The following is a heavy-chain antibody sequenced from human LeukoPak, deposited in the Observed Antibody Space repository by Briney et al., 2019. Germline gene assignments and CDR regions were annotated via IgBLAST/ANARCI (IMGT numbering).Heavy chain of an antibody. J-gene: IGHJ5*01. CDR3: ARDRAVTQVWVEFDS. D-gene: IGHD3-16*01. CDR1: GFSVSNYY. Sequence: GGSLRLSCAGSGFSVSNYYMNWVRQAPGRGLEWVSLIRDSGETFYADSVKGRFTISRDNSKNTVYLQMNRLRVEDTAVYFCARDRAVTQVWVEFDSWGQGTLVTVSS. CDR2: IRDSGET. V-gene: IGHV3-66*02.